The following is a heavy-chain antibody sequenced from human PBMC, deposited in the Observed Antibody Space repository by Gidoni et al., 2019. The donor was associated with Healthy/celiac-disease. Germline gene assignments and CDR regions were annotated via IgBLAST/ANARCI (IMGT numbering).Heavy chain of an antibody. V-gene: IGHV3-23*01. Sequence: EVQLLESGGGLVQPGGSLRLSCAASGFTFSSYAMSWVRQAPGKGLEWVSAISGSGGSTYYADSVKGRFTISRDNSKNTLYLQMNSLRAEDTAVYYCAKGLVFTMVRGVITPFDYWGQGTLVTVSS. CDR2: ISGSGGST. J-gene: IGHJ4*02. CDR1: GFTFSSYA. CDR3: AKGLVFTMVRGVITPFDY. D-gene: IGHD3-10*01.